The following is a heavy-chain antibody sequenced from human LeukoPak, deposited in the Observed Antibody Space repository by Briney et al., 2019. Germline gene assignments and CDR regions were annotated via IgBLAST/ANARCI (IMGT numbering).Heavy chain of an antibody. J-gene: IGHJ4*02. CDR2: ISTSGIYI. CDR3: AREEGGKLGIDYYFDY. V-gene: IGHV3-21*01. CDR1: GFTFSSYS. D-gene: IGHD7-27*01. Sequence: PGGSLRLSCAASGFTFSSYSMNWVRQAPGKGLEWVSSISTSGIYIYYADSVKGRFTISRDNAKNSLYLQVNSLRAEDTAVYYCAREEGGKLGIDYYFDYWGQGTLVTVSS.